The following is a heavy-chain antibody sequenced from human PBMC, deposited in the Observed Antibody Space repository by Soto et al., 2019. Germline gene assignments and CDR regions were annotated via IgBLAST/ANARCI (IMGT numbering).Heavy chain of an antibody. CDR2: ISSSGSTI. CDR1: GFTFSDYY. D-gene: IGHD6-13*01. Sequence: QVQLVESGGGLVKPGGSLRLSCAASGFTFSDYYMRWIRQAPGKGLEWVSYISSSGSTIYYADSVKGRFTISRDNAKNSLYLQMNSLRAEDTAVYYCARDPTYSSSWTYYYGMDVWGQGTTVTVSS. V-gene: IGHV3-11*01. CDR3: ARDPTYSSSWTYYYGMDV. J-gene: IGHJ6*02.